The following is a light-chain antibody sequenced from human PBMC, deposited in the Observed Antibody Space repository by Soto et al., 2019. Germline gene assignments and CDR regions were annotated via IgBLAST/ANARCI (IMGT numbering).Light chain of an antibody. V-gene: IGLV2-14*01. CDR1: SSDIGPYNY. Sequence: QSALTQPASVSGSPGQSITISCTGTSSDIGPYNYVSWYQQHPGKAPKLLIYAVSYRPSGVSNRFSGSKSGNTASLTISGLQAEDEADYYCSSYTSDSTLVFGGGTKLTVL. CDR2: AVS. J-gene: IGLJ2*01. CDR3: SSYTSDSTLV.